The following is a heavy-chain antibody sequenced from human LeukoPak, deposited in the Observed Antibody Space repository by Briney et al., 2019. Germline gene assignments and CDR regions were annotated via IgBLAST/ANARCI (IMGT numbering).Heavy chain of an antibody. CDR3: ARDDLGYDSSGYYNY. Sequence: GGSLRLSCAASGFTFSSYAMHWVRQAPGKGLEGVAVISYDGSNKYYADSVKGRFTISRDNSKNTLYLQMNSLRAEDTAVYYCARDDLGYDSSGYYNYWGQGTLATVSS. V-gene: IGHV3-30-3*01. J-gene: IGHJ4*02. CDR2: ISYDGSNK. CDR1: GFTFSSYA. D-gene: IGHD3-22*01.